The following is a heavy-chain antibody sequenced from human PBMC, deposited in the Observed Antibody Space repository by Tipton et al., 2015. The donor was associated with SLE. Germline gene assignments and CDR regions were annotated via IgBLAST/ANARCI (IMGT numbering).Heavy chain of an antibody. CDR2: IYYSGST. CDR1: GGSISSSSYY. Sequence: TLSLTCTVSGGSISSSSYYWGWIRQPPGKGLEWIGSIYYSGSTYYNPSLKSRVTISVDTSKNQFSLKLSSVTAADTAVYYCASLTGYYFFFDYWGQGTLVTVSS. D-gene: IGHD3-9*01. V-gene: IGHV4-39*07. CDR3: ASLTGYYFFFDY. J-gene: IGHJ4*02.